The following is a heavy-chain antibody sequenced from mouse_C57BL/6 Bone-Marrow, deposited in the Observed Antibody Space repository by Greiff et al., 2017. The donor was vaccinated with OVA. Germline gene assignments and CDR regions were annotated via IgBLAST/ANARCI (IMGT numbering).Heavy chain of an antibody. CDR3: ARDRAITTVVATDFDY. V-gene: IGHV5-4*01. J-gene: IGHJ2*01. Sequence: EVNVVESGGGLVKPGGSLKLSCAASGFTFSSYAMSWVRQTPEKRLEWVATISDGGSYTYYPDNVKGRFTISRDNAKNNLYLQMSHLKSEDTAMYYCARDRAITTVVATDFDYWGQGTTLTVSS. CDR1: GFTFSSYA. CDR2: ISDGGSYT. D-gene: IGHD1-1*01.